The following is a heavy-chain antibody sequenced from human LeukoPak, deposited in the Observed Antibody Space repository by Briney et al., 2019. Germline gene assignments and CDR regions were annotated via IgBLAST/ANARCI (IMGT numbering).Heavy chain of an antibody. V-gene: IGHV3-48*03. CDR1: GFTFSSYE. CDR2: ISSSGSTI. J-gene: IGHJ1*01. D-gene: IGHD4-17*01. Sequence: GGSLRLSCAASGFTFSSYEMNWVRQAPGKGLEWVSYISSSGSTIYYADSVKGRFTISRDNAKNSLYLQMNSLRAEDTAVYYCARVVVRAVTGWPQYFQHWGQGTLVTVSS. CDR3: ARVVVRAVTGWPQYFQH.